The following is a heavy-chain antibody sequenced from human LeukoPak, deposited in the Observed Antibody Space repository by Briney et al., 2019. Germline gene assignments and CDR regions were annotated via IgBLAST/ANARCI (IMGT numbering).Heavy chain of an antibody. V-gene: IGHV4-59*03. J-gene: IGHJ4*02. Sequence: NPSETLSLTCTVSGGSINIYYWTWLRQPPGKGLEWIGYMYYTGSTTYTPSLKSRVTISADKPKHQSPFMLRSMTGADTAGLYCARRNGPADYDNWGQGTLVTVSS. CDR2: MYYTGST. CDR3: ARRNGPADYDN. CDR1: GGSINIYY. D-gene: IGHD4-17*01.